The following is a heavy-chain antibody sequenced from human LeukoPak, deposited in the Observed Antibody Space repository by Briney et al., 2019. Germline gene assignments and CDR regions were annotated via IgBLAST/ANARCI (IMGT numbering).Heavy chain of an antibody. J-gene: IGHJ3*02. D-gene: IGHD3-10*01. CDR2: IHCSGST. V-gene: IGHV4-59*01. CDR1: GGSISSYY. CDR3: ARRMAYYYGSEAFDI. Sequence: SETLSLTCTVSGGSISSYYWSWIRQPPGKGLEWIGNIHCSGSTNYNPSLKSRVTISVDRSKNQFSLKLNSVTAADTAVYYCARRMAYYYGSEAFDIWGQGTMVTVSS.